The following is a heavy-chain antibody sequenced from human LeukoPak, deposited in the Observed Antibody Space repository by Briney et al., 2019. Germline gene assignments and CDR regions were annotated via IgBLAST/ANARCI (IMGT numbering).Heavy chain of an antibody. CDR2: ISGSGGST. CDR3: AKDALGVVGFDY. V-gene: IGHV3-23*01. Sequence: GGSLRLSCAASGFTFSSYAMSWVHQAPGKGLEWVTAISGSGGSTYYADSVKGRFTISRDNSKNTLYLQMNSLRAEDTAVYYCAKDALGVVGFDYWGQGTLVTVSS. CDR1: GFTFSSYA. J-gene: IGHJ4*02. D-gene: IGHD3-22*01.